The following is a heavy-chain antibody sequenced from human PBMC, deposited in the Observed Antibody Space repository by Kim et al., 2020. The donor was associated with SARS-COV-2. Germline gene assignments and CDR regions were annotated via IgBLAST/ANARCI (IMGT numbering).Heavy chain of an antibody. J-gene: IGHJ4*02. V-gene: IGHV1-8*01. Sequence: AKKFQGRVTMTKNTSISTAYMELSSLRSEDTAVYYCARGSYGSGTLTGYWGQGTLVTVSS. D-gene: IGHD3-10*01. CDR3: ARGSYGSGTLTGY.